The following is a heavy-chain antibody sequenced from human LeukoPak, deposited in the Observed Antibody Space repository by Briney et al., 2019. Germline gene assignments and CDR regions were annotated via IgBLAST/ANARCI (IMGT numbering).Heavy chain of an antibody. D-gene: IGHD5-18*01. V-gene: IGHV1-2*02. Sequence: GASVKVSCKASGYTFTGYYMHRVRQAPGQGLEWMGWINPNSGGTNYAQKFQGRVTMTRDTSISTAYMELSRLRSDDTAVYYCARGPFAGVDTAMVYYYYYMDVWGKGTTVTVSS. CDR2: INPNSGGT. J-gene: IGHJ6*03. CDR3: ARGPFAGVDTAMVYYYYYMDV. CDR1: GYTFTGYY.